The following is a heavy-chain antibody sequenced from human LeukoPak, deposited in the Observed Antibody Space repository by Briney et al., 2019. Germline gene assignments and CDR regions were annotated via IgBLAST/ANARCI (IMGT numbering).Heavy chain of an antibody. Sequence: SETLSLTCAVYGGSFSDYYWSWIRQPPGKGLEWVGEINHSGSTNYNPSLKSRVTISVDTSKNQFSLKLSSVTAAEKAVYYCARGLGGGNSICFDYWGQGPLVTVSS. D-gene: IGHD4-23*01. CDR1: GGSFSDYY. V-gene: IGHV4-34*01. CDR3: ARGLGGGNSICFDY. CDR2: INHSGST. J-gene: IGHJ4*02.